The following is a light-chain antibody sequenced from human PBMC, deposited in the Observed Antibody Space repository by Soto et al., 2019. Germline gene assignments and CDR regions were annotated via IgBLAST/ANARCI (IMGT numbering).Light chain of an antibody. CDR1: QGISSS. CDR2: TTS. V-gene: IGKV1-9*01. Sequence: IQLTQSPSSLSASVGDRVTITCRAGQGISSSLAWYQQKPRKAPNLLISTTSTLQTGVPSRFSGSGSGTDFALTISSLQPEDFATYYCQQIDSYPRTFGQGTKVEVK. J-gene: IGKJ1*01. CDR3: QQIDSYPRT.